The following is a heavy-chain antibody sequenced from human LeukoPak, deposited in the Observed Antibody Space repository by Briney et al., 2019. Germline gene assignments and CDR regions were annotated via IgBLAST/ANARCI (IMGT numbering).Heavy chain of an antibody. CDR2: INPSGGIT. J-gene: IGHJ3*02. D-gene: IGHD2-2*01. Sequence: ASVKVSCKASGYTFTSYYMHWVRQAPGQGLEWMGIINPSGGITSYAQKFQGRVTMTRDTSTSTVYMELSSLRSEDTAVYYCASGEYCSSTSCSPRIDAFDIWGQGTMVTVSS. CDR1: GYTFTSYY. CDR3: ASGEYCSSTSCSPRIDAFDI. V-gene: IGHV1-46*01.